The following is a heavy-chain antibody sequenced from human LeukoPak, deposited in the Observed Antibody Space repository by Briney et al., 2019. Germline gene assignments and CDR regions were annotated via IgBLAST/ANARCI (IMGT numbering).Heavy chain of an antibody. CDR2: ICSSGSA. D-gene: IGHD2-15*01. CDR3: ARDGGGSLHGMDV. V-gene: IGHV4-31*03. J-gene: IGHJ6*02. CDR1: GGSISSGVYC. Sequence: PSETLSLTCTVSGGSISSGVYCWSWIRQRPGEGLQWIGYICSSGSAYYNASLKSRVSMSTDTSNQFSLKLNSVTAADTAVYYCARDGGGSLHGMDVWGQGTTVTVSS.